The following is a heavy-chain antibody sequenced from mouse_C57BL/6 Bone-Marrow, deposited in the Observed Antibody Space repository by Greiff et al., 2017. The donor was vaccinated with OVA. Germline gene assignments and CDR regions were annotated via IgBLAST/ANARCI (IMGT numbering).Heavy chain of an antibody. CDR3: ARCALYDGYCGFAY. CDR1: GYTFTSYW. Sequence: QVQVQQPGAELVMPGSTVKLSCKASGYTFTSYWMHWVKQRPGQGLEWIGEIDPSDSYTNYNQKFKGKSTLTVDKSSSTAYMQLSNLTSEDSAVYYCARCALYDGYCGFAYWVQGTLFTVSA. CDR2: IDPSDSYT. J-gene: IGHJ3*01. V-gene: IGHV1-69*01. D-gene: IGHD2-3*01.